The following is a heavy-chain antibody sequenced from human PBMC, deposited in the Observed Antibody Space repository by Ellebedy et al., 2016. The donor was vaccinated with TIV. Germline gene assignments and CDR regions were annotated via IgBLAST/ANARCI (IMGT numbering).Heavy chain of an antibody. CDR3: ARHRYYSSTWYYFDY. CDR2: IKQDGSEK. D-gene: IGHD2-2*01. CDR1: GFTFSRYW. J-gene: IGHJ4*02. Sequence: GGSLRLSCAASGFTFSRYWMNWVRQAPGQGLEWVANIKQDGSEKYYVDSVKGRFTISRDNAKNSLYLQMNSLRAEDTAVYYCARHRYYSSTWYYFDYWGQGTLVTVSS. V-gene: IGHV3-7*03.